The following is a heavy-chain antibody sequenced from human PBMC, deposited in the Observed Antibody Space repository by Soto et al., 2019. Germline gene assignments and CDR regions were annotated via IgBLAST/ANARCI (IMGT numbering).Heavy chain of an antibody. Sequence: GGSLRLSCAASGFTFDDYGMSWVRQAPGKGLEWVSGINWNGGSTGYADSVKGRFTISRDNAKNSLYLQMNSLRAEDTALYYCARVIRATSTYYYYGMDVWGQGTTVTVSS. CDR2: INWNGGST. J-gene: IGHJ6*02. CDR3: ARVIRATSTYYYYGMDV. CDR1: GFTFDDYG. V-gene: IGHV3-20*04.